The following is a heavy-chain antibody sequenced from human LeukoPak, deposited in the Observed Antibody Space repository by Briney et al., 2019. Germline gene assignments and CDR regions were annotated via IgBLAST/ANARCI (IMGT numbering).Heavy chain of an antibody. V-gene: IGHV3-21*01. J-gene: IGHJ4*02. CDR1: GFTFSSYS. Sequence: PGGSLRLSCAASGFTFSSYSMNWVRQAPGKRLEWVSSISSSSSYIYYADSVEGRFTISRDNAKNSLYLQMNSLRAEDTAVYYCARAVDRPSETPDYWGQGTLVTVSS. D-gene: IGHD5-24*01. CDR3: ARAVDRPSETPDY. CDR2: ISSSSSYI.